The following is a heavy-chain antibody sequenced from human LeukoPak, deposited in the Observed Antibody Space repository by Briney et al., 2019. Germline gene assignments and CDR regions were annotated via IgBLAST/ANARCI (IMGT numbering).Heavy chain of an antibody. CDR1: GFTFSSYG. J-gene: IGHJ4*02. V-gene: IGHV3-33*01. CDR3: ARDRGNYYDSSGYHRTFDY. D-gene: IGHD3-22*01. Sequence: GRSLRLSCAASGFTFSSYGMHWVRQAPGKGLEWVAVIWYDGSNKYYADSVKGRFTISRDNAKNSLYLQMNSLRAEDTAVYYCARDRGNYYDSSGYHRTFDYWGQGTLVTVSS. CDR2: IWYDGSNK.